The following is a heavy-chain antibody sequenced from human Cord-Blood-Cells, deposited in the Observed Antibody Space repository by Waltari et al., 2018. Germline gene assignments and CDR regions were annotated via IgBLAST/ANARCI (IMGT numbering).Heavy chain of an antibody. D-gene: IGHD6-13*01. CDR1: GYSFTSYW. J-gene: IGHJ4*02. CDR3: ARRSQYSSSWYYFDY. Sequence: EVQLVQSGAEVKKPGESLKTSCTGYGYSFTSYWIGWVRQMHGKGLEWMGIIYPGDSDTRYSPSFQGQVTISADKSISTAYLQWSSLKASDTAMYYCARRSQYSSSWYYFDYWGQGTLVTVSS. CDR2: IYPGDSDT. V-gene: IGHV5-51*01.